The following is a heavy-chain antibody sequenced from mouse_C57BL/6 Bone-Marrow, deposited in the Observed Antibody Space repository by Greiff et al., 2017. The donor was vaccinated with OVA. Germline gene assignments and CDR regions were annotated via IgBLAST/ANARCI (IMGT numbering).Heavy chain of an antibody. CDR1: GFTFSDYY. CDR3: ARHYYGSSSYFDV. J-gene: IGHJ1*03. CDR2: ISNGGGST. Sequence: EVMLVESGGGLVQPGGSLKLSCAASGFTFSDYYMYWVRQTPEKRLEWVAYISNGGGSTYYPDTVKGRFTISRDNAKNTLYLQMSRLKSEDTAMYYCARHYYGSSSYFDVWGTGTTVTVSS. V-gene: IGHV5-12*01. D-gene: IGHD1-1*01.